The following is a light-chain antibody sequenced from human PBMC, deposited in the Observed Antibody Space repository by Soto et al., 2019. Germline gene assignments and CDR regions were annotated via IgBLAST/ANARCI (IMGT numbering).Light chain of an antibody. J-gene: IGKJ1*01. CDR2: KAS. CDR1: QTISSW. Sequence: DIQMTQSPSTLSGSVGYRVTITSRASQTISSWLAWYQQKPGKAPKLLIYKASTLKSGVPSRFSGSGSGTEITLTISSLQPDDFATYYCQHYNSYSEAFGQGTKVDIK. V-gene: IGKV1-5*03. CDR3: QHYNSYSEA.